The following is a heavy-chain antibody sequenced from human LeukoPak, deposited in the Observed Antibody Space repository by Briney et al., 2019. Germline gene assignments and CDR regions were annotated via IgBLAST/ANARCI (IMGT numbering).Heavy chain of an antibody. V-gene: IGHV4-39*01. CDR1: GGSISSSSYY. J-gene: IGHJ6*03. CDR3: ASIPGYSSGWYGVGYYYYYYMDV. CDR2: IYYSGST. Sequence: SETLSLTCTVSGGSISSSSYYWGWIRQPPGKGLERIGSIYYSGSTYYNPSLKSRVTISVDTSKNQFSLKLSSVTAADTAVYYCASIPGYSSGWYGVGYYYYYYMDVWGKGTTVTVSS. D-gene: IGHD6-19*01.